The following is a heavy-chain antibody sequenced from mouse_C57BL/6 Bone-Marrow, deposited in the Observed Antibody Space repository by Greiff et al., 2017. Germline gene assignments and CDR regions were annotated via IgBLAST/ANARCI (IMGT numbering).Heavy chain of an antibody. Sequence: EVKGVESGGGLVKPGGSLTLSCAASGFTFSSYAMSWVRQTPEKRLEWVATLSGGGSYTYSSDNVTGRFTFSRDNAKNHLCLQMRHQKSEATAMYYCASIYDCGLLDYWGQGTTLTVSS. CDR2: LSGGGSYT. CDR3: ASIYDCGLLDY. D-gene: IGHD1-1*01. V-gene: IGHV5-4*03. J-gene: IGHJ2*01. CDR1: GFTFSSYA.